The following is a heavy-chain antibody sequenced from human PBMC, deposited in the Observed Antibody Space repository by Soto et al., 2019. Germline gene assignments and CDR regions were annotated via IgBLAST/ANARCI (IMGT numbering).Heavy chain of an antibody. D-gene: IGHD3-10*01. CDR1: GYTFTSYY. J-gene: IGHJ4*02. CDR2: INPSGGST. Sequence: ASVKVSCKASGYTFTSYYMHWVRQAPGQGLEWMGIINPSGGSTSYAQKFQGWVTMTRDTSISTAYMELSRLRSDDTAVYYCARDARGDEAPMDYWGQGTLVTVSS. V-gene: IGHV1-46*01. CDR3: ARDARGDEAPMDY.